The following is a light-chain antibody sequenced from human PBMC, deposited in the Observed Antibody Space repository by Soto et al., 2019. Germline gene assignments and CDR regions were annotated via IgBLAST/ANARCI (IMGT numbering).Light chain of an antibody. CDR3: QQGGSFPIT. CDR1: QDIGSW. V-gene: IGKV1-12*01. J-gene: IGKJ5*01. CDR2: DSS. Sequence: DIQMTQSPSSVSASVGDRVTITCRASQDIGSWLAWYQQKPGKAPDLLIYDSSSLQSGVPSRLYGSGSGIDFTLTISSLQPEDFETYYCQQGGSFPITFGKGTRLDIK.